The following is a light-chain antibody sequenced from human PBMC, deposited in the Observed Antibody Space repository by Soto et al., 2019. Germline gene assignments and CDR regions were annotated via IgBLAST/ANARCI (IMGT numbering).Light chain of an antibody. CDR2: GTS. CDR1: QSVSNIY. CDR3: QQYDNSLYT. V-gene: IGKV3-20*01. Sequence: EIVLTQSPGTLSLSPGERATLSCRASQSVSNIYLAWYQQKPGQAPRLLIYGTSSRATGIPDRFSGSGSGTDFTLTISRLEPEDFAVYYFQQYDNSLYTFGQGTKLEIK. J-gene: IGKJ2*01.